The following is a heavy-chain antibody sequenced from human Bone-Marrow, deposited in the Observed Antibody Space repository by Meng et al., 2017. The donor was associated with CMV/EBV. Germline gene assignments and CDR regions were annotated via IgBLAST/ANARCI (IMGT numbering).Heavy chain of an antibody. Sequence: VKVSCKASGGTFSSYAISWVRQAPGQGLEWMGGIIPIFGTANYAQKFQGRVTITTDESTSTAYMELSSLRSEDTAVYYCARDGGLTQYYYYGMDVWGQGTTVTVSS. J-gene: IGHJ6*02. CDR1: GGTFSSYA. CDR3: ARDGGLTQYYYYGMDV. V-gene: IGHV1-69*05. CDR2: IIPIFGTA. D-gene: IGHD2-15*01.